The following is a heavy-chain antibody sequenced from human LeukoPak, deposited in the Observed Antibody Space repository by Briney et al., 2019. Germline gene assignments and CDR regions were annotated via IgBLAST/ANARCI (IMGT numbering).Heavy chain of an antibody. CDR1: GFTFSSYA. CDR3: AGNYGDYVRGLDY. D-gene: IGHD3-10*02. J-gene: IGHJ4*02. Sequence: GGSLRLSCAASGFTFSSYAMTWVRQAPGKGLEWVSTICGSGGSTWYADSVKGRFTISRDNSKNTLYLQMYSLRAEDTAVYYCAGNYGDYVRGLDYGGQGTLVTVS. V-gene: IGHV3-23*01. CDR2: ICGSGGST.